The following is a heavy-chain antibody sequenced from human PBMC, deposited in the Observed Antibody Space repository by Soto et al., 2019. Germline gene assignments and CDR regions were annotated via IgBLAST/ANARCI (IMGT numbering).Heavy chain of an antibody. V-gene: IGHV1-18*04. CDR2: ISAYNGDK. CDR1: GYMFTTYG. Sequence: ASVKVSCKTSGYMFTTYGMSWVRQAPGQGLEWMAWISAYNGDKKYAQKLQGRVTMTIDTSTSTVYMELRSLTSDDTATYYCARTGGGMAARPPVYWGQGPLVTVSS. J-gene: IGHJ4*02. CDR3: ARTGGGMAARPPVY. D-gene: IGHD6-6*01.